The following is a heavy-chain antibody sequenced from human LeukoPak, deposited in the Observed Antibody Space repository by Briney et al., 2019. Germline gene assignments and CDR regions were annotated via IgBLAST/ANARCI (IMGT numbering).Heavy chain of an antibody. CDR2: VYYSGTT. V-gene: IGHV4-39*07. CDR1: GGSISLSYYY. D-gene: IGHD6-19*01. J-gene: IGHJ4*02. CDR3: ARGTLYSGWSYYFDY. Sequence: PSETLSLTCSVSGGSISLSYYYWGWIRQPPGKALEWIGSVYYSGTTSYNPSLKSRVTISVDMSKNHFSLRLSSVTAADTAMYYCARGTLYSGWSYYFDYWGQGSQVTVSS.